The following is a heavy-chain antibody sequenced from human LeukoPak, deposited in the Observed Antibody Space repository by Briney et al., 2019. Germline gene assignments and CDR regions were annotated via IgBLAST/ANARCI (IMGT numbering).Heavy chain of an antibody. Sequence: SETLSLTCTVSGGSISSYYWSWIRQPPGKGLEWIGYIYTSGSTNYNPSLKSRVTISVDTSKNQFSLKLSSVTAADTAVYYCARSSDGYKFDYWGQGTLVTVSS. CDR3: ARSSDGYKFDY. CDR1: GGSISSYY. V-gene: IGHV4-4*09. J-gene: IGHJ4*02. CDR2: IYTSGST. D-gene: IGHD5-24*01.